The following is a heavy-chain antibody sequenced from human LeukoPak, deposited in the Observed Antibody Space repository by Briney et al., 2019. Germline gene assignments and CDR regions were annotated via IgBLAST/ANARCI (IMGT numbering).Heavy chain of an antibody. Sequence: PGGSLRLSCAASGFTFGSYGMHWVRQAPGKGLEWVAVIWYDGSNKYYADSVKGRFTISRDNSKNTLYLQMNSLRAEDTAVYYCARYLDYYYYGMDVWGQGTTVTVSS. V-gene: IGHV3-33*01. CDR1: GFTFGSYG. J-gene: IGHJ6*02. CDR3: ARYLDYYYYGMDV. CDR2: IWYDGSNK. D-gene: IGHD2-8*01.